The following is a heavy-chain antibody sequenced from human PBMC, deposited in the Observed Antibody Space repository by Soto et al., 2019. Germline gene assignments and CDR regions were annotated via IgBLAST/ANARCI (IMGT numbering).Heavy chain of an antibody. D-gene: IGHD3-10*01. CDR1: GGSISNSKW. Sequence: SETLSLTCAVSGGSISNSKWLSWVRQPPGKGLEWIGEIYHSGSTNYNPSLKRRVTISVDKSKTQFSLKLSSVTAADTAVYYCARNLKTWFGDRTYNWFDPWSHVTLVTVS. V-gene: IGHV4-4*02. CDR3: ARNLKTWFGDRTYNWFDP. J-gene: IGHJ5*02. CDR2: IYHSGST.